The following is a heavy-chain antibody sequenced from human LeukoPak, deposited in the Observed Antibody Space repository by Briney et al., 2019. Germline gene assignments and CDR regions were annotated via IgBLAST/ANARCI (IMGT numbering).Heavy chain of an antibody. CDR2: VDYSGSP. Sequence: SETLSLTCTVSSGSISSHYWSWIRQPPGKGLEWIGFVDYSGSPYYNLSLKSRVTISVDTSKNQFSLRLRSVTAADTAVYYCARHGVSWTFDYWGQGTLVTVSS. CDR1: SGSISSHY. J-gene: IGHJ4*02. CDR3: ARHGVSWTFDY. V-gene: IGHV4-59*08. D-gene: IGHD6-13*01.